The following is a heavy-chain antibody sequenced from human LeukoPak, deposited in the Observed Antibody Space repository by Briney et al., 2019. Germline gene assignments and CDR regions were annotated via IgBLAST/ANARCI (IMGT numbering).Heavy chain of an antibody. Sequence: GGSLRLSCAASGFTFDDYAMHWVRQAPGKGLEWVAVISYDGSNKYYADSVKGRFTISRDNSKNTLYLQMNSLRAEDTAVYYCAKDGDKDTAMAFDYWGQGTLVTVSS. CDR2: ISYDGSNK. CDR1: GFTFDDYA. J-gene: IGHJ4*02. V-gene: IGHV3-30*18. D-gene: IGHD5-18*01. CDR3: AKDGDKDTAMAFDY.